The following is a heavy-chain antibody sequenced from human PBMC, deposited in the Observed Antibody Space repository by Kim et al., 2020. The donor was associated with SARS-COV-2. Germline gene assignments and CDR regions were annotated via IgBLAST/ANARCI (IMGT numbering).Heavy chain of an antibody. D-gene: IGHD2-2*01. CDR3: TTVSMR. V-gene: IGHV3-15*01. J-gene: IGHJ4*02. CDR1: GIPFSNAW. Sequence: GGSLRLYCAVSGIPFSNAWFNWVRQAPGKGLEWVGRIKSKSDGGTADLAAPVKGRFAISRDDSKNTLYLLMNSLRTDDSAVYYCTTVSMRWGQGTLVTVS. CDR2: IKSKSDGGTA.